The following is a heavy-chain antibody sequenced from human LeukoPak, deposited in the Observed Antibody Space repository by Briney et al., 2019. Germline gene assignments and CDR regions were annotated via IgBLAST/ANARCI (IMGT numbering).Heavy chain of an antibody. CDR1: GFTFSSYW. J-gene: IGHJ4*02. V-gene: IGHV3-74*01. CDR3: ARGDYYGGCFDY. CDR2: INSDGSST. D-gene: IGHD3-10*01. Sequence: PGGSLRLSCAASGFTFSSYWMHWVRRAPGKGLVWVSRINSDGSSTSYADSVKGRFTISRDNAKNTLYLQMNSLRAEDTAVYYCARGDYYGGCFDYWGQGTLVTVSS.